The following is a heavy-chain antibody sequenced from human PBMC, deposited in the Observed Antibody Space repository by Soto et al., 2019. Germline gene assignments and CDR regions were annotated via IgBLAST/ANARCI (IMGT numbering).Heavy chain of an antibody. J-gene: IGHJ4*02. CDR3: ARDPYSSGWYDY. CDR2: ISYDESHK. D-gene: IGHD6-19*01. V-gene: IGHV3-30-3*01. Sequence: PGGSLRLSCAASGFTFSSYTMHWVRQAPGKGLEWVAIISYDESHKYYADSVKGRFTISRDNSRNTLYLQMNSLSTEDTAVYYCARDPYSSGWYDYWGQGT. CDR1: GFTFSSYT.